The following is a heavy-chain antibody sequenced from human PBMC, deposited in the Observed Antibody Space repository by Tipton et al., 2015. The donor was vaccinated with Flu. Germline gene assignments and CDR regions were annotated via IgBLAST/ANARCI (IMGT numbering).Heavy chain of an antibody. D-gene: IGHD6-6*01. Sequence: SLRLSCAASGFTFSSYSMNWVRQAPGKGLEWVSSISSSSSYIYYADSVKGRFTISRDNAKNSLYLQMNSLRAEDTAVYYCARGLGGGIAARQDAFDIWGQGTMVTVSS. J-gene: IGHJ3*02. CDR1: GFTFSSYS. CDR2: ISSSSSYI. CDR3: ARGLGGGIAARQDAFDI. V-gene: IGHV3-21*01.